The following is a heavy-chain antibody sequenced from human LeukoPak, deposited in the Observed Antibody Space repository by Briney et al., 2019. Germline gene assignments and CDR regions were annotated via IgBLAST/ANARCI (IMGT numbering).Heavy chain of an antibody. V-gene: IGHV3-48*01. Sequence: GGSLRLSCAASGLNFSTYSMNWVRQAPGKGLEWVSYISRGSSAIYYADSVKGRFTISRDNAKNSLYLQMNSLRAEDTAVYYCARVSRYQLLYYMDVWSKGTTVTVSS. CDR1: GLNFSTYS. CDR2: ISRGSSAI. J-gene: IGHJ6*03. CDR3: ARVSRYQLLYYMDV. D-gene: IGHD2-2*01.